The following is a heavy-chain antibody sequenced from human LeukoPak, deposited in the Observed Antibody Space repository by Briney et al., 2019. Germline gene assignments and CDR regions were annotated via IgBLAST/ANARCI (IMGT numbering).Heavy chain of an antibody. CDR1: GYTFTGYY. J-gene: IGHJ3*02. CDR3: ATDWEYCSSTSCVPDI. V-gene: IGHV1-2*02. CDR2: INPNSGGT. Sequence: ASVKVSCKASGYTFTGYYMHWVRQAPGQGLEWMGWINPNSGGTNYAQKFQGRVTMTRDTSISTAYMELSRLRSDDTAVYYCATDWEYCSSTSCVPDIWGQGTMVIVSS. D-gene: IGHD2-2*01.